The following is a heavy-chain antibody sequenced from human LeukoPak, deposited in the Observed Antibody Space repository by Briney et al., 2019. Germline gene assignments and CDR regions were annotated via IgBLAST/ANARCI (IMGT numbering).Heavy chain of an antibody. Sequence: SETLSLTCTVSGGPMNNHYYSWVRQPPGKGLEWLGFMYYGGSCNYNPSLKSRLSMSIERSKNQFSLRLTAVSAADTAVYYCAREGLSSMPSDAFDIWGQGTKVIVSS. J-gene: IGHJ3*02. D-gene: IGHD2-2*01. V-gene: IGHV4-59*11. CDR3: AREGLSSMPSDAFDI. CDR1: GGPMNNHY. CDR2: MYYGGSC.